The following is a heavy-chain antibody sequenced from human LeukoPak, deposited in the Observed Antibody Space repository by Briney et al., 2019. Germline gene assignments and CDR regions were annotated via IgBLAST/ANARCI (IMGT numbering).Heavy chain of an antibody. D-gene: IGHD5-18*01. CDR3: ARDGGYRYGYIDY. J-gene: IGHJ4*02. Sequence: GGSLRLSCAASGFIFDDYAMHWVRRAPGKGLEWVCGISRNSGSIGYAGSVKGRFNNSKDTAKISMYLQMNSLRAEDTALYYCARDGGYRYGYIDYWGQGTLVTVSS. CDR1: GFIFDDYA. CDR2: ISRNSGSI. V-gene: IGHV3-9*01.